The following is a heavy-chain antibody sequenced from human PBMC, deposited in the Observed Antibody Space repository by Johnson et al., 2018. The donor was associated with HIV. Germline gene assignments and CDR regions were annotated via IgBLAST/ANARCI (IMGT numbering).Heavy chain of an antibody. CDR2: IWHDGRDV. CDR1: GFTFSRYD. D-gene: IGHD1-26*01. CDR3: ARALGDTYAFDI. Sequence: QVQLVESGGGVVQPGTSLRLSCAASGFTFSRYDIHWVRQAPGKGLEWVAFIWHDGRDVYYADSVKGRFTISRDNSKNTLYLQMNSLRAGDTAVYYCARALGDTYAFDIWGQGTMVTVSS. J-gene: IGHJ3*02. V-gene: IGHV3-33*01.